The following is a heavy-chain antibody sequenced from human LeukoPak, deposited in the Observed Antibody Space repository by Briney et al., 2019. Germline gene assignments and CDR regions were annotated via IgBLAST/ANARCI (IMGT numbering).Heavy chain of an antibody. D-gene: IGHD3-22*01. CDR1: GSISSYY. CDR3: ARNADDSSSYPYFDY. J-gene: IGHJ4*02. V-gene: IGHV4-59*01. Sequence: SETLSLTCTVSGSISSYYWSWIRQPPGKELEWIGYIYHSGSTNYNPSLKSRVTISQDTSKNQFSLKLSSVTAADTAVYYCARNADDSSSYPYFDYWGQGTLVTVSS. CDR2: IYHSGST.